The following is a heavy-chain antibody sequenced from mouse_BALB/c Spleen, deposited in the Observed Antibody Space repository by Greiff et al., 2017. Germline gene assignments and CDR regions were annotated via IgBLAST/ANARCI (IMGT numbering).Heavy chain of an antibody. Sequence: EVKVVESGGGLVKPGGSLKLSCAASGFTFSSYGMSWVRQTPDKRLEWVATISSGGSYTYYPDSVKGRFTISRDNAKNTLYLQMSSLKSEDTAMYYCARHGYDGAMDYWGQGTSVTVSS. CDR2: ISSGGSYT. D-gene: IGHD2-2*01. CDR3: ARHGYDGAMDY. CDR1: GFTFSSYG. V-gene: IGHV5-6*03. J-gene: IGHJ4*01.